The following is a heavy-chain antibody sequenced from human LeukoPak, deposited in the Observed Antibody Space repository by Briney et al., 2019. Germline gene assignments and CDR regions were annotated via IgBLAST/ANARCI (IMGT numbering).Heavy chain of an antibody. CDR2: IYYSGST. J-gene: IGHJ4*02. CDR1: GGSISSSSYY. V-gene: IGHV4-39*01. Sequence: SETLSLTCTVSGGSISSSSYYWGWIRQPPGKGLEWIGSIYYSGSTYYNPSLKSRVTISVDTSKNQFSLKLSSVTAADTAVYYCARRSYGDLYYFDYWGQGTLVTVSS. D-gene: IGHD4-17*01. CDR3: ARRSYGDLYYFDY.